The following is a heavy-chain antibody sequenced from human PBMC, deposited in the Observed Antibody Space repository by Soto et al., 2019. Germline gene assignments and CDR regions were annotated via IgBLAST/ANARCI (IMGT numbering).Heavy chain of an antibody. CDR1: GYTFTRSG. V-gene: IGHV1-18*01. Sequence: GASVKVSCKASGYTFTRSGISWVRQAPGQGLEWMGWISAYNGNTNYAQKLQGRVTMTTDTSTSTAYMELRSLRSDDTAVYYCARAGCISNRCYPYYYGMEVWGQGTTVNVSS. J-gene: IGHJ6*02. CDR3: ARAGCISNRCYPYYYGMEV. D-gene: IGHD2-2*01. CDR2: ISAYNGNT.